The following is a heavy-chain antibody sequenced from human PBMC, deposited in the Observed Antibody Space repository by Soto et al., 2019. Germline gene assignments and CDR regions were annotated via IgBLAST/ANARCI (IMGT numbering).Heavy chain of an antibody. V-gene: IGHV4-4*07. Sequence: PSETLSLTCTVSGGSISRYYWSWIRQPAGKGLEWIGRIYTSGSTNYNPSLKSRVTMSVDTSKNQFSLKLSSVTAADTAVYYCARSPGQYDFWSGYPMYYFDYWGQGTLVTVSS. CDR1: GGSISRYY. J-gene: IGHJ4*02. CDR3: ARSPGQYDFWSGYPMYYFDY. D-gene: IGHD3-3*01. CDR2: IYTSGST.